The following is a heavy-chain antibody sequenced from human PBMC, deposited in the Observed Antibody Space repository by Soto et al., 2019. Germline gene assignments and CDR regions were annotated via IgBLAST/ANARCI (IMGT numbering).Heavy chain of an antibody. Sequence: SETLSLTCSVYGWSFRGYYWSWIRQPPGKGLEWIGEINHSGSTNYNPSLKSRVTISVDTSKNQFSLKLSSVTAADTAVYYCARFVAAAGTGYYYYGMDAWGQGTTVTVSS. J-gene: IGHJ6*02. CDR1: GWSFRGYY. D-gene: IGHD6-13*01. CDR3: ARFVAAAGTGYYYYGMDA. CDR2: INHSGST. V-gene: IGHV4-34*01.